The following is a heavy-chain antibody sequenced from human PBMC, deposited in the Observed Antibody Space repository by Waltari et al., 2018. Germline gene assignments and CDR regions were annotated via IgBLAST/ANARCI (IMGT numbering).Heavy chain of an antibody. D-gene: IGHD6-13*01. CDR2: INHSGST. J-gene: IGHJ4*02. CDR3: ARGPRQLARYDFDY. CDR1: GGSFSGYY. Sequence: QVQLQQWGAGLLKPSETLSLTCAVYGGSFSGYYWSWIRQPPGKGLEWIGEINHSGSTNDNPSLKSRVTISVDTSKNQFSLKLSAVTAADTAVDYCARGPRQLARYDFDYWGQGTLVTVSS. V-gene: IGHV4-34*01.